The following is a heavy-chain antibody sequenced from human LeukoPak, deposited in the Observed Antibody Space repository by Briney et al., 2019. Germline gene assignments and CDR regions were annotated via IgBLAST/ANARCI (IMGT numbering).Heavy chain of an antibody. CDR3: AKDRMVRYYYMDV. J-gene: IGHJ6*03. V-gene: IGHV3-30*04. CDR2: ISYDGSNK. CDR1: GFTFSSYA. D-gene: IGHD3-10*01. Sequence: GGSLRLSCAASGFTFSSYAMHWVRQAPGKGLEWVAVISYDGSNKYYADSVKGRFTISRDNSKNTLYLQMNSLRAEDTAVYYCAKDRMVRYYYMDVWGKGTTVTISS.